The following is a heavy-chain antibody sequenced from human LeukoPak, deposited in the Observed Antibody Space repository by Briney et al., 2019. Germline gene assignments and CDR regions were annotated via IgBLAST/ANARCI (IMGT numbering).Heavy chain of an antibody. CDR3: ARDGSGSYYFPYYYYYGMDV. V-gene: IGHV3-21*01. J-gene: IGHJ6*04. CDR2: ISSSSSYI. Sequence: GGSRRLSSAASGFTFSSYSMNWVRQAPGKGLEWVSSISSSSSYIYYADSVKGRFTISRDNAKNSLYLQMNSLRAEDTAVYYCARDGSGSYYFPYYYYYGMDVWGKGTTVTVSS. CDR1: GFTFSSYS. D-gene: IGHD3-10*01.